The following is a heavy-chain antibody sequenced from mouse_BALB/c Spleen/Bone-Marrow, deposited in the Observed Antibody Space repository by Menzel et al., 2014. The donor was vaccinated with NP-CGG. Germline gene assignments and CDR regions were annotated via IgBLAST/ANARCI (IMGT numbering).Heavy chain of an antibody. V-gene: IGHV1-69*01. Sequence: QQSGAELGMPGASVKMSCKASGYTFTDKWMYWVKQRPGQGLEWIGAIDTSDSYTNYNQKFMGKASLTVDASSSTAYMQVSSLTSDDSAVYYCARGGHDFSLDYWGQGTSVTVSS. D-gene: IGHD2-4*01. CDR2: IDTSDSYT. CDR3: ARGGHDFSLDY. J-gene: IGHJ4*01. CDR1: GYTFTDKW.